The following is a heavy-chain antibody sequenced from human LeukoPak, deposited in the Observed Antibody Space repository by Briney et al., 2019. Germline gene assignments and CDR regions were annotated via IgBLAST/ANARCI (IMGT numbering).Heavy chain of an antibody. V-gene: IGHV1-46*01. D-gene: IGHD5-18*01. CDR3: ATRGYSYGPLDY. CDR2: INPSGGST. Sequence: ASVTVSCKASGGTFTSYYMHWVRQAPGQGLEWMGIINPSGGSTSYAQKFQGRVTMTRDTSTSTVYMELSSLRSEDTAVYYCATRGYSYGPLDYWGQGTLVTVSS. CDR1: GGTFTSYY. J-gene: IGHJ4*02.